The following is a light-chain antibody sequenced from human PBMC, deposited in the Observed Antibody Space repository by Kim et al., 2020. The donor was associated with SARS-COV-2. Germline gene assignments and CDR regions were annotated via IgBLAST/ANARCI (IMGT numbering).Light chain of an antibody. Sequence: SPGERATLSRRASQSVGGNLAWYQQKPGQAPRLLIYGASTRATGIPARFSGSGSGTEFTLTITSLQSEDFAVYFCQQYNNWPPITFGQGTRLEIK. V-gene: IGKV3-15*01. CDR2: GAS. J-gene: IGKJ5*01. CDR3: QQYNNWPPIT. CDR1: QSVGGN.